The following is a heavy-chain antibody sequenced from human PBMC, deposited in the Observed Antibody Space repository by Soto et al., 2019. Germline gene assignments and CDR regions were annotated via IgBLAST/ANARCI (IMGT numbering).Heavy chain of an antibody. V-gene: IGHV3-11*01. CDR3: ARWPTRYYGDYYGTDY. Sequence: QVQLVESGGGLAKPGGSLRLSCAASGFTLSDYYMSWIRQPPGKGLGGVSYISSSGSTIYYADSVKGRFTISRDNAKNSLYLQMNSLRAEDTAVYYCARWPTRYYGDYYGTDYWGQGTLVTVSS. CDR1: GFTLSDYY. D-gene: IGHD4-17*01. CDR2: ISSSGSTI. J-gene: IGHJ4*02.